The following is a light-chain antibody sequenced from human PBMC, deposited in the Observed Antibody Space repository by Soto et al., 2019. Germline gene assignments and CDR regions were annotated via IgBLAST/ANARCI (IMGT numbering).Light chain of an antibody. CDR2: GAS. J-gene: IGKJ1*01. Sequence: IVMTRSPATLSVSPGGRATLSCRASQTISNNLAWYQQKPGQGPRLLIYGASTRATNIPARFSGSGSGTQFTLTISSLQSEDFGTYYCQQYNAWPGTFGQGTKVEIK. CDR3: QQYNAWPGT. V-gene: IGKV3-15*01. CDR1: QTISNN.